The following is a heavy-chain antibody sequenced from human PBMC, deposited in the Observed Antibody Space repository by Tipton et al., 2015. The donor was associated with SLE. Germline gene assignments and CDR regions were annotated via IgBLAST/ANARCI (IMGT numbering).Heavy chain of an antibody. J-gene: IGHJ4*01. CDR3: ARLGVTMVRGVREDYFDY. D-gene: IGHD3-10*01. Sequence: TLSLTCTVSGGSLSSSSYYWGWIRQPPGKGLEWIWSIYYSGSTYYNPSLKSRVTISVDTSKNQFSLKLSSVTAADTAVYYCARLGVTMVRGVREDYFDYWGHGTLVTVSS. CDR2: IYYSGST. V-gene: IGHV4-39*01. CDR1: GGSLSSSSYY.